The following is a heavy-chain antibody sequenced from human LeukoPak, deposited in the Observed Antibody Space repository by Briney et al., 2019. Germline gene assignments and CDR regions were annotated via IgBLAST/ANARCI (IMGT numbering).Heavy chain of an antibody. D-gene: IGHD2-2*01. CDR2: INAGNGNT. J-gene: IGHJ5*02. V-gene: IGHV1-3*01. CDR1: GGTFSSYA. Sequence: ASVKVSCKASGGTFSSYAISWVRQAPGQRLEWMGWINAGNGNTKYSQKFQGRVAITSDTSASTAYMELRSLRSEDTAVYYCARGPSRGWFDPWGQGTLVTVSS. CDR3: ARGPSRGWFDP.